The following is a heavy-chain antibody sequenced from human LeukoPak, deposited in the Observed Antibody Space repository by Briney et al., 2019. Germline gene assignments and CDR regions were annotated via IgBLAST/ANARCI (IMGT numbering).Heavy chain of an antibody. CDR2: ISWNSGSI. V-gene: IGHV3-9*01. D-gene: IGHD5-18*01. Sequence: PGGSLRLSCAASGFTFSGYWMHWVRQAPGKGLEWVSGISWNSGSIGYADSVKGRFTISRDNAKNSLYLQMNSLRAEDTALYYCAKGSRGYSYGPKNPFDYWGQGTLVTVSS. J-gene: IGHJ4*02. CDR3: AKGSRGYSYGPKNPFDY. CDR1: GFTFSGYW.